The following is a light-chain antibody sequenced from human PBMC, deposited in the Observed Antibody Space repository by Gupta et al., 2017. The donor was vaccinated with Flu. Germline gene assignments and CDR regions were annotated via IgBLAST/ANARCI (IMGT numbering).Light chain of an antibody. CDR1: GLVGQF. V-gene: IGLV3-1*01. CDR2: QDS. J-gene: IGLJ2*01. CDR3: QEWDVSTNVI. Sequence: PGQTAIITCSGDGLVGQFVCWYQQQQGHPPVLVIYQDSKRHSGIPERFSGSTSGDTATMPTSGTQAMDDADDYCQEWDVSTNVIIGGGTKLTVL.